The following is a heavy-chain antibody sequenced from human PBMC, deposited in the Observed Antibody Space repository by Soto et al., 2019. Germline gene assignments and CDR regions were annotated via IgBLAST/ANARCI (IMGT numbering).Heavy chain of an antibody. D-gene: IGHD1-26*01. V-gene: IGHV1-3*01. CDR1: GYTFTSYA. Sequence: ASVKVSCKASGYTFTSYAMHWVRQAPGQRLEWMGWINAGNGNTKYSQKFQGRVTITRDTSASTAYMELISLRSEDTAVYYCARFGSYYAFDIWGQGTMVTVSS. CDR3: ARFGSYYAFDI. J-gene: IGHJ3*02. CDR2: INAGNGNT.